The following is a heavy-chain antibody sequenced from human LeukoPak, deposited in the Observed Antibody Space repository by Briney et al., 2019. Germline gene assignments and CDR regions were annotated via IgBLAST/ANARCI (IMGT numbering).Heavy chain of an antibody. V-gene: IGHV3-33*01. CDR3: ASSTVTTRGVGDFDL. J-gene: IGHJ3*01. Sequence: GTSLRLSCEASGFIFSTYGMNWVRQGPGKGLEGVAIIWYDGSNEYYADSVKGRFSISRDNSKSTLDLEMNSLRADDTAIYYCASSTVTTRGVGDFDLWGHGTWVTVSS. CDR2: IWYDGSNE. D-gene: IGHD4-17*01. CDR1: GFIFSTYG.